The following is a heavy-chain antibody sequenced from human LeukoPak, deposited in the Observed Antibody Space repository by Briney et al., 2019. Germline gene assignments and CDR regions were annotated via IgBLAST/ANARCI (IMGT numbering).Heavy chain of an antibody. Sequence: SETLSLTCTVSGGSISSYYWIWIRQAPGKGLEWIGYIYYSGSTNYDPSLKSRVTISVDTSKSQFSLNLNSVTAADTAVYYCARRPPGYSSSWYLDYWGQGTLVTVSS. CDR2: IYYSGST. J-gene: IGHJ4*02. V-gene: IGHV4-59*01. CDR1: GGSISSYY. CDR3: ARRPPGYSSSWYLDY. D-gene: IGHD6-13*01.